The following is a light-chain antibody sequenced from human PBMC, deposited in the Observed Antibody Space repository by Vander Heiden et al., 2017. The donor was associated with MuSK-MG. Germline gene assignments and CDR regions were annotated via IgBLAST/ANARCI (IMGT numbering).Light chain of an antibody. J-gene: IGKJ1*01. Sequence: DIQMTQSPSSLSASVGDRVTITCRASQSISSYLNWYQQKPGKAPKLLIYAASSLQSGVPSRFSGSGSGIDFTLTISSPQHEEFATYYCQQSYSTPPATFGQGTKVEIK. CDR1: QSISSY. CDR2: AAS. V-gene: IGKV1-39*01. CDR3: QQSYSTPPAT.